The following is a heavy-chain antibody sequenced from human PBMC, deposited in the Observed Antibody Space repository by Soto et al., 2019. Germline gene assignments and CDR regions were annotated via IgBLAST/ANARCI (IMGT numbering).Heavy chain of an antibody. J-gene: IGHJ4*02. CDR2: ISGSGGST. V-gene: IGHV3-23*01. CDR1: GFTFSSYA. CDR3: ATSGKYSSSSYFDY. Sequence: GGSLRLSCAASGFTFSSYAMSWVRQAPGKGLEWVSAISGSGGSTYYADSVKGRFTISRDNSKNTLYLQMNSLRAEDTAVYYCATSGKYSSSSYFDYWGQGTLVTAPQ. D-gene: IGHD6-6*01.